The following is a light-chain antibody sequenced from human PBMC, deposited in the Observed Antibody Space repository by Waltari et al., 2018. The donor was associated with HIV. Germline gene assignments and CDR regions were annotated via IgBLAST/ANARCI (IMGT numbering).Light chain of an antibody. J-gene: IGKJ1*01. CDR2: GAS. CDR1: QAVSSSY. V-gene: IGKV3-20*01. CDR3: QQYDLSPRT. Sequence: EIVLTQSPGALSLSPGERVTLSCRASQAVSSSYLAWYQHKPGQAPRLLIYGASNRASGIPERFSGSGSGTDFTLTISRLEPEDVAVYYCQQYDLSPRTFGQGTKVEI.